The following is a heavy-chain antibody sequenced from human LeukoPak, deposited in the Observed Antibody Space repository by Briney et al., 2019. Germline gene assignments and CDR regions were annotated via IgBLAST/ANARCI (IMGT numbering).Heavy chain of an antibody. D-gene: IGHD3-3*01. V-gene: IGHV3-7*01. CDR3: ARSWFYDFWSGYHFDY. J-gene: IGHJ4*02. Sequence: GGSLRLSCAASGFTFSSYWMSWVRQAPGKGLEWVANIKQDGSEKYYVDSVKGRFTISRDNAKNSLYLQMNSLRAEDTAVYYCARSWFYDFWSGYHFDYWGQGTLVTVSS. CDR1: GFTFSSYW. CDR2: IKQDGSEK.